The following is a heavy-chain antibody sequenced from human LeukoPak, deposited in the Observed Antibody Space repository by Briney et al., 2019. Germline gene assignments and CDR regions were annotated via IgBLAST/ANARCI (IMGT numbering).Heavy chain of an antibody. CDR2: ISAYDGNT. J-gene: IGHJ4*02. CDR3: AGTLAYCPSSVCYFKY. V-gene: IGHV1-18*01. Sequence: ASVKVSCKASGYNFNSYGINWVRQAPGHGLEWMGWISAYDGNTNYAQKFQDRFTMTTDTFTSTAYMELRSLRSDDTAVYYCAGTLAYCPSSVCYFKYWGQGPLVTVSS. CDR1: GYNFNSYG. D-gene: IGHD6-19*01.